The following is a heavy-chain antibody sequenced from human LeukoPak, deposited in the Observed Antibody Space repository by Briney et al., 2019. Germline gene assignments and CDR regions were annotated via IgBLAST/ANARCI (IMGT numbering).Heavy chain of an antibody. V-gene: IGHV3-30-3*01. D-gene: IGHD4-17*01. CDR1: GFTFSSYA. Sequence: SCAASGFTFSSYAMHWVRQAPGKGLEWVAVISYDGSNKYYADSVKGRFTISRDNSKNTLYLQMNSLRAEDTAVYYCRGYDYGTIDYWGQGTLVTVSS. CDR3: RGYDYGTIDY. CDR2: ISYDGSNK. J-gene: IGHJ4*02.